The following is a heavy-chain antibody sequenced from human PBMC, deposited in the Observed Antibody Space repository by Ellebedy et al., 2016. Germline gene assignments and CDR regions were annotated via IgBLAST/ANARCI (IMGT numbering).Heavy chain of an antibody. CDR1: GFTFSSYW. Sequence: GGSLRLSXASSGFTFSSYWMHWVRQAPGKGLVWVSRINSDGSSTSYADSVKGRFTISRDNAKNTLYLQMNSLRAEDTAVYYCARRNKELGYFDLWGRGTLVTVSS. D-gene: IGHD2/OR15-2a*01. J-gene: IGHJ2*01. V-gene: IGHV3-74*01. CDR3: ARRNKELGYFDL. CDR2: INSDGSST.